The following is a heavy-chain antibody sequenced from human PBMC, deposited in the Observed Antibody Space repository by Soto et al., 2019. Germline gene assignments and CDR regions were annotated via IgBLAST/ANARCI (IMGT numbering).Heavy chain of an antibody. Sequence: GGSLRLSCAVSGFTFSSYAMSWVRQAPGKGLEWVSAISGSGGSTYYADSVKGRFTISRDNSKNTLYLQMNSLRAEDTAVYYCAKHNFVVVPAASISIDYWGQGTLVTVSS. CDR1: GFTFSSYA. J-gene: IGHJ4*02. V-gene: IGHV3-23*01. CDR3: AKHNFVVVPAASISIDY. CDR2: ISGSGGST. D-gene: IGHD2-2*01.